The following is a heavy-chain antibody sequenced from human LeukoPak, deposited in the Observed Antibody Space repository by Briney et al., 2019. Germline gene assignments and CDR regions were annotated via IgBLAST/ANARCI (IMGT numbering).Heavy chain of an antibody. V-gene: IGHV3-23*01. CDR3: AKDRPAAYCGGDCSY. CDR2: ISGSGGST. Sequence: GGSLRLSCAASGFTFSSYAMSWVRQAPGEGLEWVSAISGSGGSTYYADSVKGRFTISRDNSKNTLYLQMNSLRAEDTAVYYCAKDRPAAYCGGDCSYWGQGTLVTVSS. CDR1: GFTFSSYA. D-gene: IGHD2-21*02. J-gene: IGHJ4*02.